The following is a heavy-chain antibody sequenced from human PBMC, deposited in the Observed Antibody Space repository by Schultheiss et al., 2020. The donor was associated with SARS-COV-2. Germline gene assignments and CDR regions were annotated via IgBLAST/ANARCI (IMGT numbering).Heavy chain of an antibody. J-gene: IGHJ4*02. CDR1: GGSISSYYW. D-gene: IGHD3-10*01. CDR3: AHTDSYYYGSGSYYTFDY. V-gene: IGHV2-5*08. CDR2: LYWGDDN. Sequence: TLSLTCTVSGGSISSYYWSWIRQPPGKALEWLALLYWGDDNRYSPSLKSRVTITKDTSKNQVFLTMTNMDPVDTATYYCAHTDSYYYGSGSYYTFDYWGQGTLVTVSS.